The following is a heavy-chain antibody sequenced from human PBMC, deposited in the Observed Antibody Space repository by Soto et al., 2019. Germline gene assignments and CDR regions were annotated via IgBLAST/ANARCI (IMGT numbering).Heavy chain of an antibody. CDR2: IYYSGST. Sequence: TSETLSLTCPVSGGSISSSTYYWGWIRQPPGKGLEWIGTIYYSGSTYYNPSLKSRVTISVDTSKNQFSLKLSSATAADTAVYYCASFYSSPWFDPWGQGTLVTVS. J-gene: IGHJ5*02. CDR1: GGSISSSTYY. D-gene: IGHD6-13*01. CDR3: ASFYSSPWFDP. V-gene: IGHV4-39*07.